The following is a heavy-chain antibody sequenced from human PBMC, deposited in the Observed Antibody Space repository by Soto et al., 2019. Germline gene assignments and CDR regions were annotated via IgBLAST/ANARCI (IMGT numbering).Heavy chain of an antibody. Sequence: QVQLVQSGAEVKKPGASVKVSCKASGYTFTTYYIHWVRQAPGQGLEWMGIINPSGGSTSYAQNFQGRVTMTRDTSTSTVYMELGSLRSEDTAVYYCAREPGSNHNWFDPWGQGTLVTVSS. V-gene: IGHV1-46*01. J-gene: IGHJ5*02. CDR3: AREPGSNHNWFDP. CDR1: GYTFTTYY. CDR2: INPSGGST.